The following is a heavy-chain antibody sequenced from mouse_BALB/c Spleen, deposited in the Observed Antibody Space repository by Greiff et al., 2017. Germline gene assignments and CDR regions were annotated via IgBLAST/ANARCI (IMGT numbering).Heavy chain of an antibody. CDR2: IWAGGST. D-gene: IGHD2-1*01. J-gene: IGHJ4*01. Sequence: VQRVESGPGLVAPSQSLSITCTVSGFSLTSYGVHWVRQPPGKGLEWLGVIWAGGSTNYNSALMSRLSIGKDNSKSQVFLKMNSLQTDDTAMYYCARDRGGNYDYAMDYWGQGTSVTVSS. CDR1: GFSLTSYG. V-gene: IGHV2-9*02. CDR3: ARDRGGNYDYAMDY.